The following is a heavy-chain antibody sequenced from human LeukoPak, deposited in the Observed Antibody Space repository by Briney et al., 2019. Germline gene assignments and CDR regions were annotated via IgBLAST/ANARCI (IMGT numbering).Heavy chain of an antibody. CDR3: ARREPMTLHAFYI. D-gene: IGHD1-14*01. V-gene: IGHV4-59*08. Sequence: SETLFLTCSVSGGSISSNYCSWIRQPPGKGLEWIGYIYYSGSTNYNPSLKSRVNISIDTSKNQFSLKLSSVTAADRAVYYCARREPMTLHAFYILGEGTMLTVSS. J-gene: IGHJ3*02. CDR2: IYYSGST. CDR1: GGSISSNY.